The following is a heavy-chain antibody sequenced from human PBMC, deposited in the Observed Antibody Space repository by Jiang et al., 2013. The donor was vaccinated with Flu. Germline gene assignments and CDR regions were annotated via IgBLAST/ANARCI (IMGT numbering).Heavy chain of an antibody. J-gene: IGHJ4*02. CDR2: IYSGGST. CDR3: ARDPPYANSVGVQNDY. V-gene: IGHV3-66*01. Sequence: VQLVESGGGLVQPGGSLRLSCAASGFTFSSYEMNWVRQAPGKGLEWVSYIYSGGSTYYADSVKGRFTISRDNSKNTLYLQMNSLRAEDTAVYYCARDPPYANSVGVQNDYWGQGTLVTVSS. CDR1: GFTFSSYE. D-gene: IGHD2-15*01.